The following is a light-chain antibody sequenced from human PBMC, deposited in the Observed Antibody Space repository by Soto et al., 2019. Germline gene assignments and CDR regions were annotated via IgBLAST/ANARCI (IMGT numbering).Light chain of an antibody. CDR3: QQSYTTLFT. CDR2: AAS. V-gene: IGKV1-39*01. J-gene: IGKJ3*01. Sequence: DIQMTQSPSSLSASVGDRVTITCRASQSISNYLHWYQQKPRKATKLLIYAASSLQSGVPSRFSGSGSGTDFTLTISSLQPEDFATYSCQQSYTTLFTFGPGTNVD. CDR1: QSISNY.